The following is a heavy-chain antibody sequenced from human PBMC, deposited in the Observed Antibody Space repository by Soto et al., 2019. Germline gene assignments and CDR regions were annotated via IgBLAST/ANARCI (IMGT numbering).Heavy chain of an antibody. D-gene: IGHD4-17*01. CDR2: IYHSGST. Sequence: QLQLQESGSGLVKPSQTLSLTCAVSGGSISSGGYSWSWIRQPPGKGLEWIGYIYHSGSTYYNPALRGXXTISVARSKNQFSLKLSSVTAADTAVYYCARAMTTVTTLDYWGQGTLVTVSS. V-gene: IGHV4-30-2*01. CDR1: GGSISSGGYS. J-gene: IGHJ4*02. CDR3: ARAMTTVTTLDY.